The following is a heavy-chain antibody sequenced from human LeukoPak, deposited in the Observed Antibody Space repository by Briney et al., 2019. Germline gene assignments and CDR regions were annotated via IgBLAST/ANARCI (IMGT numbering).Heavy chain of an antibody. CDR3: ARDIDYTNSAGYYSTFYFDH. D-gene: IGHD3-22*01. J-gene: IGHJ4*02. CDR1: RFTFSSYS. CDR2: ISSSGSYI. V-gene: IGHV3-21*06. Sequence: GGSLRLSCAASRFTFSSYSMNWVRQAPGKGLEWVSPISSSGSYIYYADSVKGRFTISRDNAKNSLYLQMSSLRVEDTAVYYCARDIDYTNSAGYYSTFYFDHWGQGTLVTVSS.